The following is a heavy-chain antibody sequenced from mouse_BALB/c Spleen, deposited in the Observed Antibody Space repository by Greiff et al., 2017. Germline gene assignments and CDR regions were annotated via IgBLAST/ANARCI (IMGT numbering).Heavy chain of an antibody. J-gene: IGHJ4*01. D-gene: IGHD2-14*01. CDR1: GYAFSSYW. CDR3: ARSDYRYLYAMDD. V-gene: IGHV1-80*01. CDR2: IYPGDGDT. Sequence: QVQLQQSGAELVRPGSSVKISCKASGYAFSSYWMNWVKQRPGQGLEWIGQIYPGDGDTNYNGKFKGKATLTADKSSSTAYMQLSSLTSEDSAVYFCARSDYRYLYAMDDWGQGTSVTVSS.